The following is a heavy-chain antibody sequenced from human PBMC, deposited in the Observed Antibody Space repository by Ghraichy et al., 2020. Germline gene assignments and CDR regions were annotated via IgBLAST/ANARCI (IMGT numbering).Heavy chain of an antibody. CDR2: ISAYNGNT. J-gene: IGHJ3*02. D-gene: IGHD1-1*01. CDR1: GYTFTSYG. Sequence: GESLNISCKASGYTFTSYGISWVRQAPGQGLEWMGWISAYNGNTNYAQKLQGRVTMTTDTSTSTAYMELRSLRSDDTAVYYCARELQPLVGAFDIWGQGTMVTVSS. V-gene: IGHV1-18*01. CDR3: ARELQPLVGAFDI.